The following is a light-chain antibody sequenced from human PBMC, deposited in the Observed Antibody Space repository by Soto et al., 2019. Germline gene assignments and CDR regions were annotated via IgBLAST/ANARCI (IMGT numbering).Light chain of an antibody. CDR3: QQYYSTPQT. Sequence: DIVKTQSPDSLAVSLGERATINCKSSQSVLYSSNNKNYLAWYQQKPGQPPRLLISWASTRESGVPDRFSGSGSGTDFTLTISTLQAEDVAVYYCQQYYSTPQTFGQGTKVEIK. CDR1: QSVLYSSNNKNY. CDR2: WAS. J-gene: IGKJ1*01. V-gene: IGKV4-1*01.